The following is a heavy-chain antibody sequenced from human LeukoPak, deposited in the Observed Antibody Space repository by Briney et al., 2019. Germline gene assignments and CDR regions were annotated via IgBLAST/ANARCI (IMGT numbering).Heavy chain of an antibody. D-gene: IGHD3-10*01. J-gene: IGHJ4*02. CDR1: GYTLTELS. V-gene: IGHV1-24*01. CDR2: FDPEDGET. Sequence: ASVKVSCKVSGYTLTELSMHWVRQAPGKGLEWMGGFDPEDGETIYAQKFQGRVTMTEDTSTDTAYMDLSSLRSEDTAVYYCETSPLYGSGSYSADYWGQEPLVTVSS. CDR3: ETSPLYGSGSYSADY.